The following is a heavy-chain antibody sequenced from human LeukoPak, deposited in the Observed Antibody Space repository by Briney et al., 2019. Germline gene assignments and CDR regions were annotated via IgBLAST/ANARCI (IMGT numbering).Heavy chain of an antibody. CDR3: AKDLVTMIVVVPLGPDAFDI. V-gene: IGHV3-23*01. D-gene: IGHD3-22*01. J-gene: IGHJ3*02. Sequence: PGGSLRVSCADSGFTFSSYAMSWVRQAPGKGLEWVSAISGSGGSTYYADSVKGRFTISEDNSKNTLYLQMNSLRADDTAVYYCAKDLVTMIVVVPLGPDAFDIWGQGTMVTVSS. CDR1: GFTFSSYA. CDR2: ISGSGGST.